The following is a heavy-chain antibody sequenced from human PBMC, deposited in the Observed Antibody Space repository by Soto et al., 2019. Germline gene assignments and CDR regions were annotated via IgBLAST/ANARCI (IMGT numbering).Heavy chain of an antibody. CDR3: ARGVLWAGGYYYYYGMDV. D-gene: IGHD3-16*01. CDR2: INAGNGNT. V-gene: IGHV1-3*01. J-gene: IGHJ6*02. Sequence: QAQFVQSGAEVKKPGASVKVSCKASGYTFATYAIHWVRRAPGPRLEWMGCINAGNGNTKSSQKFHGIVTIPSDRSASTTYMELRSLTSEDTAVYYCARGVLWAGGYYYYYGMDVWGQGTTVTVSS. CDR1: GYTFATYA.